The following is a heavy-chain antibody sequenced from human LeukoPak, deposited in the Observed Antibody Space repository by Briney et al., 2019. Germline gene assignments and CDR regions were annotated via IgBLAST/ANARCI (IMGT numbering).Heavy chain of an antibody. CDR2: IYSGGST. Sequence: GGSLRLSCAASGFTVSSNYMSWVRQAPGKGLEWVSVIYSGGSTYYADSVKGRFTISRDNSKNTLYLQMNSLRAEDTAVYYCARDLDSYGSYYFDYWGQGTLVIVSS. D-gene: IGHD5-18*01. V-gene: IGHV3-66*01. CDR3: ARDLDSYGSYYFDY. CDR1: GFTVSSNY. J-gene: IGHJ4*02.